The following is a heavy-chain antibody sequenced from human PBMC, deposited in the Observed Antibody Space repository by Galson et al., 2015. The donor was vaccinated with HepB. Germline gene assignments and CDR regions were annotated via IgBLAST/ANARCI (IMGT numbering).Heavy chain of an antibody. CDR2: ISSSSSTI. D-gene: IGHD3-22*01. CDR1: GFTFSSYS. V-gene: IGHV3-48*01. J-gene: IGHJ4*02. CDR3: ARDLDDYYDSSGFDY. Sequence: SLRLSCAASGFTFSSYSMNWVRQAPGKGLEWVSYISSSSSTIYYADSVKGRFTISRDNAKDSLYLQMNSLRAEDTAVYYCARDLDDYYDSSGFDYWGQGTLVTVSS.